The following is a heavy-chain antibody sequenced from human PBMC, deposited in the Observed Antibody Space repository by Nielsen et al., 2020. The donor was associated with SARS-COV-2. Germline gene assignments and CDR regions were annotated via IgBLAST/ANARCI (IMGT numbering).Heavy chain of an antibody. CDR2: ISGSGGSI. Sequence: GESLKISCAASGFTFSSYAMSWVRQAPRKGLEWVSAISGSGGSIYYADSVKGRFTISRDNAKNSLYLQMNSLRAEDTAVYYCARDPQNIGYGMDVWGQGTTVTVSS. CDR3: ARDPQNIGYGMDV. J-gene: IGHJ6*02. D-gene: IGHD2/OR15-2a*01. CDR1: GFTFSSYA. V-gene: IGHV3-23*01.